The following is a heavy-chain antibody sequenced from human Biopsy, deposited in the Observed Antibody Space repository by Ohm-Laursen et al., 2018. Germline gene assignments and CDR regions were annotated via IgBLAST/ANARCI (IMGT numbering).Heavy chain of an antibody. Sequence: GTLSLTCTVSGGSISNNNYYWGWIRQPPGKGLEWIGSIFYRGSTHYKPSLKRRVNISVDTSNNQFSLKLNSVTAADTAVYYCARDYDTSGYYYVSWGQGTLVTVSS. CDR1: GGSISNNNYY. J-gene: IGHJ5*02. D-gene: IGHD3-22*01. CDR2: IFYRGST. CDR3: ARDYDTSGYYYVS. V-gene: IGHV4-39*01.